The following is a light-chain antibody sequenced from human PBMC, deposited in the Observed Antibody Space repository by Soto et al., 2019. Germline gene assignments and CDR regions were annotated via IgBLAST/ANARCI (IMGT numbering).Light chain of an antibody. Sequence: AIRMTQSPSSFSASTGVRVTITCRASQGINSYLAWYQQKPGKAPKLLIYAASTLQSGVPSRFSGSGSGTDFTLTISYLQSEDFATYYCQQYHSYPPTFGQGTKVEIK. J-gene: IGKJ1*01. CDR1: QGINSY. V-gene: IGKV1-8*01. CDR3: QQYHSYPPT. CDR2: AAS.